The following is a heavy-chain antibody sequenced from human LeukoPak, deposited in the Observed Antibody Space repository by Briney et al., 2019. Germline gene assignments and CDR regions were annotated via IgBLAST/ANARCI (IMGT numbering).Heavy chain of an antibody. CDR1: GFTFSSYS. J-gene: IGHJ6*02. D-gene: IGHD6-19*01. Sequence: PGGSLRLSCAASGFTFSSYSMNWVRQAPGKGLEWVSSISSSSSYIYYADSVKGRFTISRDNAKNTLYLQMNSLRAEDTAVYYCARAEIAVAYVYYYYGMDVWGQGTTVTVSS. CDR3: ARAEIAVAYVYYYYGMDV. V-gene: IGHV3-21*01. CDR2: ISSSSSYI.